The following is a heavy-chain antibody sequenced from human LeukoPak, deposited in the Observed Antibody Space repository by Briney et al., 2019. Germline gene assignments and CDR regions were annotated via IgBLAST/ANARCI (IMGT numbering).Heavy chain of an antibody. CDR3: AREGRQWLVLDY. CDR1: GFTFSSYA. CDR2: ISYGGSNK. J-gene: IGHJ4*02. Sequence: PGRSLRLSCAASGFTFSSYAMHWVRQAPGKGLEWVAVISYGGSNKYYADSVKGRFTISRDNSKNTLYLQMNSLRAEDTGVYYCAREGRQWLVLDYWGQGTLVTVSS. D-gene: IGHD6-19*01. V-gene: IGHV3-30*04.